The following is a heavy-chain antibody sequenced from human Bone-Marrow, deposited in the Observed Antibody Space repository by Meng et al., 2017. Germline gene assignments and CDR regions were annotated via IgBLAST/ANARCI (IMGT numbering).Heavy chain of an antibody. Sequence: SVKVSCKASGGTFSSYAISWVRQAPGQGLEWMGGIIPIFGTANYAQKFQGRVTITADESTSTAYMELSSLRSEDTAVYYCARAPYNYYGSGTNTYYYGKDVWGQGTTVTVSS. CDR1: GGTFSSYA. J-gene: IGHJ6*02. D-gene: IGHD3-10*01. V-gene: IGHV1-69*13. CDR3: ARAPYNYYGSGTNTYYYGKDV. CDR2: IIPIFGTA.